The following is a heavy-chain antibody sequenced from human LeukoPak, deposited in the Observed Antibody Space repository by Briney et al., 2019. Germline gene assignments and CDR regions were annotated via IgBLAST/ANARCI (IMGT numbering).Heavy chain of an antibody. CDR2: IIPIFGTA. D-gene: IGHD1-26*01. CDR3: ATGGGGSYKRGFDY. Sequence: SVKVSCKASGGTFSSYAISWVRQAPGQGLEWMGGIIPIFGTANYAQKFQGRVTITADESTSTAYMELSSLRSEDTAVYYCATGGGGSYKRGFDYWGQGTLVTVSS. J-gene: IGHJ4*02. CDR1: GGTFSSYA. V-gene: IGHV1-69*01.